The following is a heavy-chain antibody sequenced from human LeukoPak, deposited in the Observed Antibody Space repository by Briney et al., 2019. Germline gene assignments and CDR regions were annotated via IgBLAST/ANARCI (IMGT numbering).Heavy chain of an antibody. J-gene: IGHJ4*02. D-gene: IGHD1-1*01. CDR3: AGPQLSVYYFDY. CDR1: GGSISSSSYY. Sequence: SETLSLTCTVSGGSISSSSYYWGWIRQPPGKGLEWIGSIYYSGSTYYNPSLKSRVTISVDTSKSQFSLKLSSVTAADTAVYYCAGPQLSVYYFDYWGQGTLVTVSS. CDR2: IYYSGST. V-gene: IGHV4-39*07.